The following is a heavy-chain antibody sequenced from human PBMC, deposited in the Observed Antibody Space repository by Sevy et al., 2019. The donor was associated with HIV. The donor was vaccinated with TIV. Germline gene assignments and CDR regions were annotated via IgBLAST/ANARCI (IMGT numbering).Heavy chain of an antibody. CDR3: ARDLFGSGHDILTGKQGLDV. CDR1: GFTFSTYW. J-gene: IGHJ6*02. V-gene: IGHV3-7*01. Sequence: GGSRRLSCGASGFTFSTYWMTWVRQGPGRGLEWVANISPDESEKYTVNSVKGRFTVSRDNAKNSLYLQMHSLRAEDTAVYYCARDLFGSGHDILTGKQGLDVWGQGTTVTVSS. D-gene: IGHD3-9*01. CDR2: ISPDESEK.